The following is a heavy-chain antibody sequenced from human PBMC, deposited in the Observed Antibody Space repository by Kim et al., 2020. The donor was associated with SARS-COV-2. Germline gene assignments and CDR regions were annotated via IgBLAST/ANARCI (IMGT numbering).Heavy chain of an antibody. CDR1: GFTFSSYE. Sequence: GGSLRLSCAASGFTFSSYEMNWVRQAPGKGLEWVSYISSSGSTIYYTDSVKGRFTISRDNAKNSLYLQMNSLRAEDTAVYYCAREERFTMLVVVITSAFDIWGQGTMVTVSS. CDR2: ISSSGSTI. D-gene: IGHD3-22*01. V-gene: IGHV3-48*03. J-gene: IGHJ3*02. CDR3: AREERFTMLVVVITSAFDI.